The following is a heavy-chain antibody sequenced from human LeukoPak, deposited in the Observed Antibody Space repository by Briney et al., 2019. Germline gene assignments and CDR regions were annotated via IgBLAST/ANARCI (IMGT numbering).Heavy chain of an antibody. CDR2: ISSTGGTI. J-gene: IGHJ3*02. CDR3: ARRKGALYSEFAFDM. D-gene: IGHD2-21*01. Sequence: PGGSLRLSCAASGFTCNTYEMSWVRQAPGKGLEWVSYISSTGGTIYYADSMRGRFIISRDNAKNSLYLQMNSLRAEDTAVYYCARRKGALYSEFAFDMWGQGTMVTVSS. V-gene: IGHV3-48*03. CDR1: GFTCNTYE.